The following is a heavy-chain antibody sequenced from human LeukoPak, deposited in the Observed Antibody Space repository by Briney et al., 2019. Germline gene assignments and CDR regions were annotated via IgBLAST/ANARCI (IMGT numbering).Heavy chain of an antibody. CDR2: IYYSGST. D-gene: IGHD2-15*01. J-gene: IGHJ4*02. CDR3: ARDRGVAYCSGGSCLTPPYDY. CDR1: GYSISSGYY. Sequence: SETLSLTCTVSGYSISSGYYWGWIRQPPGKGLEWIGSIYYSGSTYYNPSLKSRVTISVDTSKNQFSLKLSSVTAADTAVYYCARDRGVAYCSGGSCLTPPYDYWGQGTLVTVSS. V-gene: IGHV4-38-2*02.